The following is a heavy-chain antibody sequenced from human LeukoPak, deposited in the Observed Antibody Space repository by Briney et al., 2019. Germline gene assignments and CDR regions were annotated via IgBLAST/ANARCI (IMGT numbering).Heavy chain of an antibody. D-gene: IGHD5-24*01. CDR3: ARRQRWLQTFDY. Sequence: SETLSLTCAVYGGSFSGYYWSWIRQPPGKGLEWIGEINHSGSTNYNPSLKSRVTISVDTSKNQFSLKLSSVTAADTAVYYCARRQRWLQTFDYWGQGTLVTVSS. CDR2: INHSGST. CDR1: GGSFSGYY. J-gene: IGHJ4*02. V-gene: IGHV4-34*01.